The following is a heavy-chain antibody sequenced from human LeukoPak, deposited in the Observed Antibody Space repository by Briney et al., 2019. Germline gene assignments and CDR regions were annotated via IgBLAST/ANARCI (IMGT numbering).Heavy chain of an antibody. CDR3: TRVGYIDEGIDY. J-gene: IGHJ4*02. CDR2: ISGSGGST. V-gene: IGHV3-23*01. Sequence: GGSLRLSCAASGFTFSSYAMSWVRQAPGKGLEWVSAISGSGGSTYYADSVKGRFTISRDNAKNSLYLQMNSLRAEDTAIYYCTRVGYIDEGIDYWGQGTLVTVSS. D-gene: IGHD5-24*01. CDR1: GFTFSSYA.